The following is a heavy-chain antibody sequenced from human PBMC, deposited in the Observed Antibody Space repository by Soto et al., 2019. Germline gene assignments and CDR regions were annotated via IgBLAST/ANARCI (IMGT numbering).Heavy chain of an antibody. D-gene: IGHD1-26*01. J-gene: IGHJ3*02. CDR2: ISTYNGKT. CDR1: GYTFTSHG. CDR3: ARLLTEGATYREDAFDM. Sequence: QLPLVQSGGEVKTPGASVKVSCTTSGYTFTSHGISWVRQAPGQGLEWMGWISTYNGKTDYAQKFQGRVTMTADTRKSTVYMEVRSLRSDDTAVYYCARLLTEGATYREDAFDMWGQGTKVTVSS. V-gene: IGHV1-18*01.